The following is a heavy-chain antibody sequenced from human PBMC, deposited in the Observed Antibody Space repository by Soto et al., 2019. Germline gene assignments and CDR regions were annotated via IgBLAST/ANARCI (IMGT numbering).Heavy chain of an antibody. CDR2: ISAYTDTP. D-gene: IGHD3-3*01. V-gene: IGHV1-18*01. CDR1: GYTFTNFG. CDR3: VRQYYDFWTDFPDFDY. Sequence: ASVKVSCKASGYTFTNFGVTWVRRAPGQGLEWMGWISAYTDTPNYAQKFQGRVTMTTDTSTSTAYMELRSLRSDDTAVYYCVRQYYDFWTDFPDFDYWGQGTLVTVSS. J-gene: IGHJ4*02.